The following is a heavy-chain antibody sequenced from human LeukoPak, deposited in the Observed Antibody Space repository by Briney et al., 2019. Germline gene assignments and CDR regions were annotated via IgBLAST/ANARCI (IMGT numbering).Heavy chain of an antibody. J-gene: IGHJ4*02. CDR3: AKAGGGSGWLHIDY. CDR1: GFTFSSYA. Sequence: QTGRSLGLSCAASGFTFSSYAMHWVRQAPGKGLEWVAVISYDGSNKYYADSVKGRFTISRDNSKNTLYLQMNSLRAEDTAVYYCAKAGGGSGWLHIDYWGQGTLVTVSS. V-gene: IGHV3-30-3*01. CDR2: ISYDGSNK. D-gene: IGHD6-19*01.